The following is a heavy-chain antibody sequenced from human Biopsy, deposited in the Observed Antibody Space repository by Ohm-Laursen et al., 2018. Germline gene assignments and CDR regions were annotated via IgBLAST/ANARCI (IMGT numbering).Heavy chain of an antibody. CDR1: GGDINNYY. CDR2: IYPGGST. D-gene: IGHD4-11*01. V-gene: IGHV4-4*07. CDR3: ARDSGILNYGNFKYYHYYGMDV. Sequence: SDTLSLTCNVSGGDINNYYWSWIRQPAGKGLEWIGRIYPGGSTNYNPSLKSRVTMSVDTSKKQLSLRLRSVTAADTAVYYCARDSGILNYGNFKYYHYYGMDVWGQGTKVTVSS. J-gene: IGHJ6*02.